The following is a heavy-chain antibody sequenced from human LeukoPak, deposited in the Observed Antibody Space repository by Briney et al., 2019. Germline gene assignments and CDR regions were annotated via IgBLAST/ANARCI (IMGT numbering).Heavy chain of an antibody. Sequence: GGSLRLSCAASGFTFSSYSMDWVRQAPGKGLEWVSYISSGSSTIYYADSVKGRFTISRDNAKNSLYLQMHSLRDEDTAVYYCARDYTYRSSSIIDYWGQGTLVTVSS. CDR2: ISSGSSTI. CDR1: GFTFSSYS. V-gene: IGHV3-48*02. CDR3: ARDYTYRSSSIIDY. J-gene: IGHJ4*02. D-gene: IGHD6-6*01.